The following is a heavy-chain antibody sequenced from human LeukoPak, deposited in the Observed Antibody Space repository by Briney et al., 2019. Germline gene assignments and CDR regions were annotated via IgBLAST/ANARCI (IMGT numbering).Heavy chain of an antibody. J-gene: IGHJ4*02. Sequence: GGSLRLSCAASGFTVSSIHMSWVRQAPGEGLEWVSVIYSGGNTYYADSVKGRFTISRDNAKNTLYLQMNSLRAEDTAVYYCARDDYNHLWGQGTLVTVSS. CDR2: IYSGGNT. CDR3: ARDDYNHL. V-gene: IGHV3-53*01. D-gene: IGHD4-11*01. CDR1: GFTVSSIH.